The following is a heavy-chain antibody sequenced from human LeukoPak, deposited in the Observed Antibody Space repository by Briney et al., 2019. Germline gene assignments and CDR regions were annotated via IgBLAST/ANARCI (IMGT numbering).Heavy chain of an antibody. D-gene: IGHD6-19*01. V-gene: IGHV1-24*01. CDR1: GYTLTELS. Sequence: ASVKVSCKVSGYTLTELSMHWVRQAPGKGLEWMGGFDPEDGETIYALKFQGRVTMTEDTSTDTAYMELSSLRSEDTAVYYCATAVAVWDATLPEYFQHWGQGTLVTVSS. J-gene: IGHJ1*01. CDR3: ATAVAVWDATLPEYFQH. CDR2: FDPEDGET.